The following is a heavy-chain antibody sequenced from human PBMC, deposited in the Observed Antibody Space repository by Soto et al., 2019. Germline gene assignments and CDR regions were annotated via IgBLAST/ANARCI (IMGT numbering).Heavy chain of an antibody. CDR1: GASVNTGDYY. CDR2: IFYSGDT. CDR3: VGTGTTDDF. D-gene: IGHD1-7*01. Sequence: VQLQGSGPGLLKPSQTLSLTCTVSGASVNTGDYYWSYIRQPPGKGLEWLGDIFYSGDTYYNPSLKSRATISLNTSRNQFSLTLTSVTDAATALYYCVGTGTTDDFWGQGTLVTVSS. V-gene: IGHV4-30-4*01. J-gene: IGHJ1*01.